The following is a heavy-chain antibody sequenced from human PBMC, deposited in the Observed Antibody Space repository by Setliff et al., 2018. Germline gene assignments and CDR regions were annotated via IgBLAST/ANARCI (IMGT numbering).Heavy chain of an antibody. CDR1: GGSISSGSYY. CDR2: IYTSGST. CDR3: ARGRGYSYGSTFHYYYGMDV. J-gene: IGHJ6*02. D-gene: IGHD5-18*01. V-gene: IGHV4-61*02. Sequence: SETLSLTCTVSGGSISSGSYYWSWIRQPAGKGLEWIGRIYTSGSTNYNPSLKSRVTISVDTSKNQSSLKLSSVTAADTAVYYCARGRGYSYGSTFHYYYGMDVWGQGTTVT.